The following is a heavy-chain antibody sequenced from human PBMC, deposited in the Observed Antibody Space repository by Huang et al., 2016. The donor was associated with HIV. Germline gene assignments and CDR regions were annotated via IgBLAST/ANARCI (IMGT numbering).Heavy chain of an antibody. J-gene: IGHJ6*02. CDR2: IIDSGSVL. V-gene: IGHV3-21*02. Sequence: EVQLVESGGGLVEPGGSLRRSCAASGIIVSSQTMNWVRRGQGKCLEWVSAIIDSGSVLCYADSGKGRVTISRDNAKNSLYLRMSSLRAEDTAVYYCAREGTTRGYGWASSGYGMDVWGQGTTVTVSS. CDR3: AREGTTRGYGWASSGYGMDV. CDR1: GIIVSSQT. D-gene: IGHD3-10*01.